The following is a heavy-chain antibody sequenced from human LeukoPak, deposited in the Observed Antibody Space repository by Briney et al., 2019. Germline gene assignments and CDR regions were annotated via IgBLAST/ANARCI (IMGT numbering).Heavy chain of an antibody. J-gene: IGHJ6*03. CDR2: TYYRSKWYN. CDR1: GDSVSSNSAA. Sequence: SQTLSLTCAISGDSVSSNSAAWNWIRQSPSRGLEWLGRTYYRSKWYNDYAVSVKSRITINPDTSKKQFSLQLNSVTPEDTAVYYCARDAAAAGLYYYYMDVWGKGTTVTISS. V-gene: IGHV6-1*01. D-gene: IGHD6-13*01. CDR3: ARDAAAAGLYYYYMDV.